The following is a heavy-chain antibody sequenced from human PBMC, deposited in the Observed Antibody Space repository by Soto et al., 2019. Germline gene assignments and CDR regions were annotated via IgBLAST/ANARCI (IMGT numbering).Heavy chain of an antibody. CDR3: AKRGGVVPVTSYYYYYMDV. D-gene: IGHD4-17*01. V-gene: IGHV3-23*01. CDR2: ISDDAAGR. Sequence: EVQLLESGGDLWRPGDSLKLSCEASGFTFSNWPMTWVRQAPGRGLGWVSIISDDAAGRYYADSVKGRFTISRDNSKKTLYLEMNSLRADDTAVYYCAKRGGVVPVTSYYYYYMDVWGKGTTVTVSS. CDR1: GFTFSNWP. J-gene: IGHJ6*03.